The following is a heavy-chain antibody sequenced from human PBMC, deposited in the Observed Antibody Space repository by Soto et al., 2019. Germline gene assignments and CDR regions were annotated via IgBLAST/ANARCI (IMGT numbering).Heavy chain of an antibody. CDR3: ARHPDYDFWSGPFDY. CDR2: IYYSGST. V-gene: IGHV4-59*08. D-gene: IGHD3-3*01. CDR1: GGPIRSYY. J-gene: IGHJ4*02. Sequence: SETLSLTCTVSGGPIRSYYWSWIRQSPGKGLEWIAYIYYSGSTNYNPSLKSRVTISVDTSKNQFSLELNSVTAADTAVYYCARHPDYDFWSGPFDYWGQGTLVTVSS.